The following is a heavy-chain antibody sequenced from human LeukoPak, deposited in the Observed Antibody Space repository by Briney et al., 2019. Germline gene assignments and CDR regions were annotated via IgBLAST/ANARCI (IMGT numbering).Heavy chain of an antibody. V-gene: IGHV3-23*01. CDR2: ISGSGGRT. CDR3: ATEKGDSPDY. Sequence: PGGSLRLSCAASGFAFSSYAMSWVRLAPGKGLEWVSGISGSGGRTYYADSVKGRFTISRDNSKNTLYLQMNSLRAEDTAVYYCATEKGDSPDYWGQGILVTVSS. D-gene: IGHD2-21*01. CDR1: GFAFSSYA. J-gene: IGHJ4*02.